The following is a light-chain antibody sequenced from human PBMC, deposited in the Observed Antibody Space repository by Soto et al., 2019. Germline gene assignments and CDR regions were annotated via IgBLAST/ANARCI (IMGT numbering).Light chain of an antibody. J-gene: IGKJ3*01. V-gene: IGKV1-9*01. CDR3: QQLNTYPLFT. CDR1: QDISRY. CDR2: AAS. Sequence: DIQLTQSPSFLSASVGDRVTITCRASQDISRYLAWYQQKAGKAPKLLIYAASTFQKGVPSRFSGSGSGTEFTLTISSLQPDDVATYYCQQLNTYPLFTFGPGTEVEI.